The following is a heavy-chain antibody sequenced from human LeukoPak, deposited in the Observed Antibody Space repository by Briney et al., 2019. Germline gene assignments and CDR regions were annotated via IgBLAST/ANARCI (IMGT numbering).Heavy chain of an antibody. CDR2: INHSGST. CDR3: ASNFDPHNYYYYYMDV. CDR1: GGSFSGYY. Sequence: SETLSLTCAVYGGSFSGYYWSWIRQPPGKGLEWIGEINHSGSTNYNPFLKSRVTISVDTSKDQFSLKLSSVTAADTAVYYCASNFDPHNYYYYYMDVWGKGTTVTVSS. J-gene: IGHJ6*03. D-gene: IGHD2-21*01. V-gene: IGHV4-34*01.